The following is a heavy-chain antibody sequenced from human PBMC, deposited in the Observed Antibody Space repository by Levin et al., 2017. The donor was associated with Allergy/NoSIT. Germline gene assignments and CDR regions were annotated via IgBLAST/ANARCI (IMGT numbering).Heavy chain of an antibody. D-gene: IGHD2-15*01. CDR2: INHSGST. V-gene: IGHV4-34*01. J-gene: IGHJ6*03. Sequence: SETLSLTCAVYGGSFSGYYWSWIRQPPGKGLEWIGEINHSGSTNYNPSLKSRVTISVDTSKNQFSLKLSSVTAADTAVYYCARGGVYCSGGSCYSGDYMDVWGKGTTVTVSS. CDR1: GGSFSGYY. CDR3: ARGGVYCSGGSCYSGDYMDV.